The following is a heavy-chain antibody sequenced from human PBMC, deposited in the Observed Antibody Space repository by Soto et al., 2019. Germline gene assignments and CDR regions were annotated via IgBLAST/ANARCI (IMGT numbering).Heavy chain of an antibody. V-gene: IGHV6-1*01. Sequence: QSQTLSLTCAISGDSVSSNSAAWNWIRQSPSRGLEWLGRTYYRSKWYNDYAVSVKSRITINPDTSKNQFSLQLNSVTPEDTAVYYCARTIVTTMVRGDRNWYFDLWGRGTLVTVSS. D-gene: IGHD3-10*01. J-gene: IGHJ2*01. CDR3: ARTIVTTMVRGDRNWYFDL. CDR1: GDSVSSNSAA. CDR2: TYYRSKWYN.